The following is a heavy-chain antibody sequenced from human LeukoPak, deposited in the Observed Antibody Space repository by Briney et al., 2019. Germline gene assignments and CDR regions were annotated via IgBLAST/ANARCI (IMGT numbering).Heavy chain of an antibody. J-gene: IGHJ4*02. CDR1: GFTFSSYS. V-gene: IGHV3-48*04. CDR3: ARASKGPLDY. Sequence: GGSLRLSCAASGFTFSSYSMNWVRQAPGKGLEWVSYISSSSSTIYYVDSVKGRFTISRDNAKNSLYLQMNSLRAEDTAVYYCARASKGPLDYWGQGTLVTVSS. CDR2: ISSSSSTI.